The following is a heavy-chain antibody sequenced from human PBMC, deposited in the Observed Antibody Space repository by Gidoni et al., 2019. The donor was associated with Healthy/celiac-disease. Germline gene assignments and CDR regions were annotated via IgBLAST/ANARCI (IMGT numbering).Heavy chain of an antibody. CDR1: GFTFADYA. D-gene: IGHD3-22*01. Sequence: EVQLVESGGGLVQPGRSLRLSCAASGFTFADYAMHWLRQAPGKGLEWVSGISWNSGSIGYADSVKGRFTISRDNAKNSLYLQMNSLRAEDTALYYCAKGRRSSEDSSGYYPLYNWFDPWGQGTLVTVSS. CDR3: AKGRRSSEDSSGYYPLYNWFDP. J-gene: IGHJ5*02. V-gene: IGHV3-9*01. CDR2: ISWNSGSI.